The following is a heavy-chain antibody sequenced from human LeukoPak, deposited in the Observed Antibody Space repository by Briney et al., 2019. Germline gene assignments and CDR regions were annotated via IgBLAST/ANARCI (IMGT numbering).Heavy chain of an antibody. Sequence: GGSLTLSCAVSGFTFSSYWMSWVRQAPGKGLEWVANIKQDGSEKYYVDSVKSRFTISRDNAKNSLYLQMNSLRAEDTAVYYCARGPSSWCHYYYYYYMDVWGKGTTGTVSS. J-gene: IGHJ6*03. CDR2: IKQDGSEK. D-gene: IGHD6-13*01. CDR3: ARGPSSWCHYYYYYYMDV. CDR1: GFTFSSYW. V-gene: IGHV3-7*01.